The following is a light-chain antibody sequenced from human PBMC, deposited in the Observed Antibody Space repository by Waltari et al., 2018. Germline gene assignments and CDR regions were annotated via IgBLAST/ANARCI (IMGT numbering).Light chain of an antibody. J-gene: IGLJ2*01. CDR2: GNC. Sequence: QSVLTQPPSVSGAPGQRVTISCTGSSSNIGTGYDVHWYQQLPGPAPKLLIYGNCNRPSGVPDRFSGSKSGTSASLASTGRQAEDEADYYCQSYDSSLSGSVFGGGTKLTVL. V-gene: IGLV1-40*01. CDR1: SSNIGTGYD. CDR3: QSYDSSLSGSV.